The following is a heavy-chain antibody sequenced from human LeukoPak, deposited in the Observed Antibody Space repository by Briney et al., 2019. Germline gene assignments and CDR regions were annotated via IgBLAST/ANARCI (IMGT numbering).Heavy chain of an antibody. Sequence: GGSLRLSCAASGFTVTDNYMNWVRQSSGKGLEWVSVIYGGGDTNYADSVKGRFIISRDTSKNTLYLQMNSLRAEDTAVYYCARESHENSSWGQGTLVTVSS. CDR1: GFTVTDNY. J-gene: IGHJ4*02. CDR2: IYGGGDT. V-gene: IGHV3-53*01. CDR3: ARESHENSS.